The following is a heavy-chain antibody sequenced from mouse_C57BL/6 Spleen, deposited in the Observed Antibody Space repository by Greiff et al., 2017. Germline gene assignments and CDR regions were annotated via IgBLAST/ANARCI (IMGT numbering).Heavy chain of an antibody. D-gene: IGHD1-1*01. CDR3: ATYYYGSSPPYYAMDY. V-gene: IGHV5-6*01. CDR1: GFTFSSYG. CDR2: ISSGGSYT. Sequence: EVQLVESGGDLVKPGGSLKLSCAASGFTFSSYGMSWVRQTPDKRLEWVATISSGGSYTYYPDNVKGRFTISRDNAKNTLYLQMSSLKSEDTAMYYCATYYYGSSPPYYAMDYWGQGTSVTVAS. J-gene: IGHJ4*01.